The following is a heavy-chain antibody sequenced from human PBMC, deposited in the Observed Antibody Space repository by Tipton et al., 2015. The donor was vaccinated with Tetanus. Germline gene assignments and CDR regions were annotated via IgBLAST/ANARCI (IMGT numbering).Heavy chain of an antibody. CDR1: GGSISSYY. CDR3: ARVHCRSTSCYRYFDY. D-gene: IGHD2-2*02. Sequence: TLSLTCTVSGGSISSYYWSWIRQPPGKGLEWIGYIYYSGSTNYNPSLKSRVTISVDTSKNQFSLKLSSVTAADTAVYYCARVHCRSTSCYRYFDYWGQGTLVTVSS. J-gene: IGHJ4*02. V-gene: IGHV4-59*01. CDR2: IYYSGST.